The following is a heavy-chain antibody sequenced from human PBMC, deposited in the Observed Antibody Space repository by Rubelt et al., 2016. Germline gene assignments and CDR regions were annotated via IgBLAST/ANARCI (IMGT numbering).Heavy chain of an antibody. V-gene: IGHV3-43*01. CDR2: ISWDGGST. CDR3: AKDNSAARTADYYYYGMDV. D-gene: IGHD6-13*01. CDR1: GFTFDDYT. J-gene: IGHJ6*02. Sequence: EVQLVESGGVVVQPGGSLRLSCAVSGFTFDDYTMHWVRQAPGKGLEWVSLISWDGGSTYYADSVKGRFTISRENSKNSLYLQMNSLRTEETALYYCAKDNSAARTADYYYYGMDVWGQGTTVTVSS.